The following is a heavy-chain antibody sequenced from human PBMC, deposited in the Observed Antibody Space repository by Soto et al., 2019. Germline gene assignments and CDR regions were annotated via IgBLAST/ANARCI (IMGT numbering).Heavy chain of an antibody. CDR2: TYYRSKWYN. D-gene: IGHD2-21*02. Sequence: TLSLTCAISGDSVSSNSAAWNWIRQSPSRGLEWLGRTYYRSKWYNDYEVSVKSRITINPDTSKNQFSLQLNSVTPEDTAVYYCARDRKQSYCGGDCYDYYYYYGMDVWGQGTTVTVS. V-gene: IGHV6-1*01. CDR3: ARDRKQSYCGGDCYDYYYYYGMDV. CDR1: GDSVSSNSAA. J-gene: IGHJ6*02.